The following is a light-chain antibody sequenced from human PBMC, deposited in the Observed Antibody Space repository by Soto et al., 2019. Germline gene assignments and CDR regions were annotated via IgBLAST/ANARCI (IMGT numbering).Light chain of an antibody. CDR3: LRYGSSPLT. CDR2: GAS. Sequence: EIVLTQSPGTLSLSPGERATLSCTASQSVIRYVAWYQQKPGQAPRLLIYGASSRATGIPDRFSGSGSGTDFTLTISRLEPEDFAVYYCLRYGSSPLTFGGGTKLDIK. V-gene: IGKV3-20*01. J-gene: IGKJ4*01. CDR1: QSVIRY.